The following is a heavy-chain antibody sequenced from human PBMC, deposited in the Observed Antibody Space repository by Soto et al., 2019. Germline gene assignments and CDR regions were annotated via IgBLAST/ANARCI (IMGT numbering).Heavy chain of an antibody. D-gene: IGHD3-3*01. Sequence: SETLSLTCAVYGGSFSGYYWSWIRQPPGKGLEWIGEINHSGSTNYNPSLKSRVTISVDTSKNQFSLKLSSVTAADTAVYYCARGPLITIFGFRPKKSWFDPWGQGTLVTVSS. J-gene: IGHJ5*02. CDR2: INHSGST. V-gene: IGHV4-34*01. CDR3: ARGPLITIFGFRPKKSWFDP. CDR1: GGSFSGYY.